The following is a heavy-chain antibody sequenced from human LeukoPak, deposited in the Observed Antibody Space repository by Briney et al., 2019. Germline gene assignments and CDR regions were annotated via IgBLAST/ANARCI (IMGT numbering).Heavy chain of an antibody. Sequence: GGSLRLSCAASGFTFSNAWMSWVRQAPGKGLEWVGRIKSKTDGGTTDYAAPVKGRFTISRDDSKNTLYLQMNSLKTEDTAVYYCTTDDYSNSYTDYWGQGTLVTVSS. J-gene: IGHJ4*02. CDR1: GFTFSNAW. CDR2: IKSKTDGGTT. CDR3: TTDDYSNSYTDY. D-gene: IGHD4-4*01. V-gene: IGHV3-15*01.